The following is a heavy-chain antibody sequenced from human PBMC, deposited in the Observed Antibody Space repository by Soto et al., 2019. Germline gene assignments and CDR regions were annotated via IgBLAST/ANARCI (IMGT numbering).Heavy chain of an antibody. CDR2: IGFDGSNK. Sequence: GGSLRLSCAASGFTFSSYGMHWVRQAPGKGLEWVAVIGFDGSNKYYADSVKGRFTISRDNSKNTLYLQMNSLRAEDTAVYYCERDTKERGIDYWGQGTLVTVSS. CDR1: GFTFSSYG. J-gene: IGHJ4*02. D-gene: IGHD7-27*01. CDR3: ERDTKERGIDY. V-gene: IGHV3-33*01.